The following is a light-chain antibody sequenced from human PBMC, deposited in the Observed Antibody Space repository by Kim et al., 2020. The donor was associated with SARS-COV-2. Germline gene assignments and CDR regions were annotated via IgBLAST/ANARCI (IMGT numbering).Light chain of an antibody. CDR2: DVN. CDR1: SSDVGGYDH. V-gene: IGLV2-11*01. Sequence: QSALTQPRSVSGSPGQSVTISCTGTSSDVGGYDHVSWYQHHPGKAPKLIIHDVNKGPSGVPDRFSGYKSGNTAFLLISGLQAEDEGDYYCCSFAGPDIYVFGSGTKVTV. CDR3: CSFAGPDIYV. J-gene: IGLJ1*01.